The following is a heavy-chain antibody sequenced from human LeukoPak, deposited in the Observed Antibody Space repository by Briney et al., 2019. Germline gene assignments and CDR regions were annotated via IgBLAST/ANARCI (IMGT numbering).Heavy chain of an antibody. D-gene: IGHD3-3*01. Sequence: GSLRLSCAASGFTFSSYWMSWVRQAPGKGLAWVANIKQDGSEKYYVDSVKGRFTISRDNAKNSLYLQMNSLRAEDTAVYYCARDLLGYYDFWSGPSAYYGMGVWGQGTTVTVSS. CDR3: ARDLLGYYDFWSGPSAYYGMGV. J-gene: IGHJ6*02. CDR1: GFTFSSYW. V-gene: IGHV3-7*01. CDR2: IKQDGSEK.